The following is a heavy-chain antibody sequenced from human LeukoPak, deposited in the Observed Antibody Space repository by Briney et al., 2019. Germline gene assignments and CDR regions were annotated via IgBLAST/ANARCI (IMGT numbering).Heavy chain of an antibody. CDR3: ARSSGWYLDGYYYYYYMDV. V-gene: IGHV1-8*02. CDR1: GYTFTSYY. CDR2: MNPNSGNT. Sequence: ASVKVSCKASGYTFTSYYMHWVRQAPGQGLEWMGWMNPNSGNTGYAQKFQGRVTMTRNTSISTAYMELSSLRSEDTAVYYCARSSGWYLDGYYYYYYMDVWGKGTTVTISS. D-gene: IGHD6-19*01. J-gene: IGHJ6*03.